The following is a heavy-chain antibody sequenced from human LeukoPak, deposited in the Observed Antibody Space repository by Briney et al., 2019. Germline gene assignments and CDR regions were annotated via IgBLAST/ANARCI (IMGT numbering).Heavy chain of an antibody. Sequence: SQTLSLTCTVSGYSISSGYYWGWIRQPPGKGLEWIGSIYHRGTTYYNPSLKSRVTISLDTSKNQFSLQLSSVTAADTAVYYCARAGGAGYSYGSTYFDYWGQGTLVTVSS. D-gene: IGHD5-18*01. CDR3: ARAGGAGYSYGSTYFDY. V-gene: IGHV4-38-2*02. CDR1: GYSISSGYY. CDR2: IYHRGTT. J-gene: IGHJ4*02.